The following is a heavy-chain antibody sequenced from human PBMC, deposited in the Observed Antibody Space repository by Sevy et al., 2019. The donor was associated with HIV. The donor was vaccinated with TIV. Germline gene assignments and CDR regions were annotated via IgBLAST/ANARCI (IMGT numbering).Heavy chain of an antibody. CDR2: IRRNSYEPYGGTT. J-gene: IGHJ4*02. CDR3: TRWKGGQSIFEY. D-gene: IGHD1-1*01. CDR1: GFTFGDYA. V-gene: IGHV3-49*03. Sequence: GGSLRLSCTSSGFTFGDYAMSWFRQAPGKGLEWVAFIRRNSYEPYGGTTEYAASVKGRFTISRDDSKSIAYLEMNSLKTEDTAIYYCTRWKGGQSIFEYWGQGALVTVSS.